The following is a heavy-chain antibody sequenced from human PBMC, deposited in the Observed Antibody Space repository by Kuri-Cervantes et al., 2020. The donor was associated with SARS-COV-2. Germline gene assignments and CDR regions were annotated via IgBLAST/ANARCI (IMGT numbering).Heavy chain of an antibody. D-gene: IGHD3-9*01. Sequence: GGSLRLSCAASGFTFSSYGMHWVRQAPGKGLEWVAGIWYDGSNKYYADSVKGRFTISRDNSKNTVFPQMDSLRAEDTAVYYCARDSGPLRYSYFDYWGLGALVTVSS. CDR3: ARDSGPLRYSYFDY. CDR2: IWYDGSNK. CDR1: GFTFSSYG. V-gene: IGHV3-33*01. J-gene: IGHJ4*02.